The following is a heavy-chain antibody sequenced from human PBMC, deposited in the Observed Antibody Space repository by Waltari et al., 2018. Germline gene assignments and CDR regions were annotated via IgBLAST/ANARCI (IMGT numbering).Heavy chain of an antibody. CDR2: IYYSGST. Sequence: QLQLQESGPGLVKPSQTLSLTCTVSGGPISSSSYSWGWIRQPPGKGLEWIGSIYYSGSTYYNPSLKSRVTISVDTSKNQFSLKLSSVTAADTAVYYCAREGYDFWSGYYTPGNYWGQGTLVTVSS. CDR1: GGPISSSSYS. V-gene: IGHV4-39*07. D-gene: IGHD3-3*01. CDR3: AREGYDFWSGYYTPGNY. J-gene: IGHJ4*02.